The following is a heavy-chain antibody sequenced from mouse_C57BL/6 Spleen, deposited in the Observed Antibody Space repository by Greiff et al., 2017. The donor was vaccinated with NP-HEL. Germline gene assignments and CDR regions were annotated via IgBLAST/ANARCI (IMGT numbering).Heavy chain of an antibody. D-gene: IGHD2-2*01. CDR3: ARGGCDNYFDY. CDR2: IDPSDSYT. J-gene: IGHJ2*01. V-gene: IGHV1-69*01. Sequence: VQLQQPGAELVMPGASVKLSCKASGYTFTSYWMHWVKQRPGQGLEWIGEIDPSDSYTNYNQKFKGKSTLTVDKSSSTAYMQLSSLTSEGSAVYYCARGGCDNYFDYWGQGTTLTVSS. CDR1: GYTFTSYW.